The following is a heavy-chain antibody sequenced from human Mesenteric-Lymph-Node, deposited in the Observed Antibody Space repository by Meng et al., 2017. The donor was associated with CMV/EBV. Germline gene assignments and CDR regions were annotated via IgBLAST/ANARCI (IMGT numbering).Heavy chain of an antibody. V-gene: IGHV3-30*02. J-gene: IGHJ6*02. CDR1: GFSFSRYG. Sequence: GGSLRLSCAASGFSFSRYGMHWVRQAPGKGLEWVAHIRYDGSNNYYVNSVKDRFTISRDNSKNTLSLQMNSLGREDTAVYYCAKGTGDLEKYTMDVWGQGTTVTVSS. D-gene: IGHD1-14*01. CDR2: IRYDGSNN. CDR3: AKGTGDLEKYTMDV.